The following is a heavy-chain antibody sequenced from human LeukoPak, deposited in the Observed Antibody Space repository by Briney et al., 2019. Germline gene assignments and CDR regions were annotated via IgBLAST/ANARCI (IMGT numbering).Heavy chain of an antibody. CDR3: ARAFYDFLTGYPAYFDY. D-gene: IGHD3-9*01. J-gene: IGHJ4*02. Sequence: GGSLRLSCAASGFTFSNYEMNWVRQAPGKGLEWVSYISSSGSTIYYADSVKGRFTISRDNAKNSLYLQMNSLRAEDTAVYYCARAFYDFLTGYPAYFDYWGQGTLVTVAS. CDR2: ISSSGSTI. V-gene: IGHV3-48*03. CDR1: GFTFSNYE.